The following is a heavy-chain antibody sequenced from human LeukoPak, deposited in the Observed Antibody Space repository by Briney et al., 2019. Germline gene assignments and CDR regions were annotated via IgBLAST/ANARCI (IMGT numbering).Heavy chain of an antibody. CDR2: IYYSGST. J-gene: IGHJ4*02. Sequence: SETLSLTCTVSGGSVSSGGYYWSWIRQSPGKGLEWIGRIYYSGSTNYNPSLQSRVTISVDTSMNQFSLKLSSVTAADTAVYFCATVGGSGWFDYWGQGTLVTVSS. V-gene: IGHV4-61*08. CDR3: ATVGGSGWFDY. CDR1: GGSVSSGGYY. D-gene: IGHD6-19*01.